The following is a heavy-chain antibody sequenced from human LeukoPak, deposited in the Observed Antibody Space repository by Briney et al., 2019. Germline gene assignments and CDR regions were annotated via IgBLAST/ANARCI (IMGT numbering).Heavy chain of an antibody. V-gene: IGHV4-61*02. CDR3: ARVRITIFGVVTEDY. D-gene: IGHD3-3*01. Sequence: SQTLSLTCTVSGGFISSGSYYWSWIRQPAGKGLEWIVRIYTSGSTNYNPSLKSRVTISVDTSKNQFSLKLSSVNGGDTAVYYCARVRITIFGVVTEDYWGQGTLVSVCS. CDR2: IYTSGST. CDR1: GGFISSGSYY. J-gene: IGHJ4*02.